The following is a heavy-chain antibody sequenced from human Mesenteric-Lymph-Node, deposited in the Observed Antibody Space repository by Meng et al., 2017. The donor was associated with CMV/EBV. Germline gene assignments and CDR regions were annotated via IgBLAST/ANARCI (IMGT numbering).Heavy chain of an antibody. D-gene: IGHD4-23*01. V-gene: IGHV4-34*01. CDR1: GGSFSGYY. CDR3: ARHQRWLKSEGGFNY. Sequence: QGRLQQGADGLLKPSETLYPTCAVYGGSFSGYYWSWIRQPPGKGLEWIGEINHSGSTNYNPSLKSRVTISVDTSKNQFSLKLSSVTAADTAVYYCARHQRWLKSEGGFNYWGQGTLVTVSS. J-gene: IGHJ4*02. CDR2: INHSGST.